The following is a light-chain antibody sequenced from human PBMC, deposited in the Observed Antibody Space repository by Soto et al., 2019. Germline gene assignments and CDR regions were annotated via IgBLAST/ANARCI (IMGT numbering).Light chain of an antibody. V-gene: IGKV1-39*01. CDR3: QQSYRTPT. CDR1: QSISGS. J-gene: IGKJ5*01. CDR2: GAS. Sequence: DIQVTDPRASTSASVIGRATSSGRASQSISGSLNWYQQKPGKAPKLLIYGASTLQSGVPSRFSGSGSGSDYPLTISSLQPEDLATCYGQQSYRTPTLGRGTRLEIK.